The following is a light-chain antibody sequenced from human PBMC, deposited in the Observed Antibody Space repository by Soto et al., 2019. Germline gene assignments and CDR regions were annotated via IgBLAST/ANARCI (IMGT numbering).Light chain of an antibody. CDR2: GAS. J-gene: IGKJ2*01. CDR1: QSISSE. CDR3: QQGHNWPLT. V-gene: IGKV3-15*01. Sequence: EIVMTQSPATLSVSPGERATLSCRASQSISSELAWYQQRPGQPPRLLIYGASTRATGVPDRFTGSGSGSDCPLTISGLQSEDFAVYYCQQGHNWPLTFGQGTRLEI.